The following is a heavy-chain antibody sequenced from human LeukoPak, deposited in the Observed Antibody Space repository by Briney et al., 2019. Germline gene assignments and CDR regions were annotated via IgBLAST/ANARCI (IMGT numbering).Heavy chain of an antibody. V-gene: IGHV4-4*07. CDR2: IYTSGST. CDR1: GGSISSYY. Sequence: SETLSLTCTVSGGSISSYYWSWIRQPAGKGLEWIGRIYTSGSTNYNPSLKSRVTMSVDTSKNQFSLQLSSVTAADTAVYYCARDDAPGLVAATADAFDIWGQGTMVTVSS. J-gene: IGHJ3*02. D-gene: IGHD2-15*01. CDR3: ARDDAPGLVAATADAFDI.